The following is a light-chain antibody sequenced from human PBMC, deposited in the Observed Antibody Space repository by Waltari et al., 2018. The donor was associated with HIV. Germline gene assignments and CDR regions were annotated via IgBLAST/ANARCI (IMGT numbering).Light chain of an antibody. V-gene: IGKV1-5*03. Sequence: DIQMTQSPSTLSASVGVRVTITCRARQSISMWLAWYQQKPGQAPKLLIYQASDLESGVPSRFSGSGSETEFTLTISSLQPDDFAVYYCQQYYTYPWTFGQGTKVEIK. CDR2: QAS. J-gene: IGKJ1*01. CDR3: QQYYTYPWT. CDR1: QSISMW.